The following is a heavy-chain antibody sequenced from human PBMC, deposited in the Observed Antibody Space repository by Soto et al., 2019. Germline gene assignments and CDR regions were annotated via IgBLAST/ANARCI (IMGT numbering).Heavy chain of an antibody. V-gene: IGHV3-23*01. D-gene: IGHD3-10*01. CDR2: TRGSGGSK. Sequence: GKGLAWAQATRGSGGSKSYGECVQGRFTISRDTSKNTVYLKMNSLRAEDPAVYYCAKDYYGSGSYCFDYWGQGPLVPVSS. J-gene: IGHJ4*02. CDR3: AKDYYGSGSYCFDY.